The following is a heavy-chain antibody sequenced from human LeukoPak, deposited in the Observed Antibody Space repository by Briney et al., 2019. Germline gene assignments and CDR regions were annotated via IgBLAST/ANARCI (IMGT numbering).Heavy chain of an antibody. CDR2: IHYSGST. CDR1: GGSISSGGYY. J-gene: IGHJ4*02. V-gene: IGHV4-31*03. D-gene: IGHD3-10*01. CDR3: AREGRGNVDY. Sequence: PSETLSLTCTVSGGSISSGGYYWSWIRQHPGKGLEWIGYIHYSGSTYYNPSLKSRVTISVDTSKNQFSLKLSSVTAADTAVYYCAREGRGNVDYWGQGTLVTVSS.